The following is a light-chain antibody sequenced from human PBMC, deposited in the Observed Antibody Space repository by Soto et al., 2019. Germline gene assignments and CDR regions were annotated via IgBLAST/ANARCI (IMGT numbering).Light chain of an antibody. CDR3: QQYDNWPLT. V-gene: IGKV3-15*01. Sequence: EIVITQSPANLPVYTGERATLSCRASQSVSSNLAWYQQKPGQAPRFLIYGASTRATGIPARFSGSGSGTEFTLTISSLQSEDFAVYYCQQYDNWPLTFGGGTKVDIK. J-gene: IGKJ4*01. CDR1: QSVSSN. CDR2: GAS.